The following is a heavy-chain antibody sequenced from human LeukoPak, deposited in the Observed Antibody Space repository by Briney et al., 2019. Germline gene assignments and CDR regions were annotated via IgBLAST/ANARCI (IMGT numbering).Heavy chain of an antibody. CDR2: IYYSGST. V-gene: IGHV4-39*07. Sequence: PSETLSLTCTVSGGSISSSSYYWGWIRQPPGKGLEWIGSIYYSGSTYYSPSLKSRVTISVDTSKNQFSLKLSSVTAADTAVYYCAQLNPDIVATRGRGYSYGSGYYFDYWGQGTLVTVSS. J-gene: IGHJ4*02. CDR1: GGSISSSSYY. CDR3: AQLNPDIVATRGRGYSYGSGYYFDY. D-gene: IGHD5-18*01.